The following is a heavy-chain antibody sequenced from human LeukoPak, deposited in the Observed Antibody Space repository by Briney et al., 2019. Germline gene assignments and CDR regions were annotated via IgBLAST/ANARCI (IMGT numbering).Heavy chain of an antibody. CDR1: GYTFTSYG. CDR2: ISAYNGNT. J-gene: IGHJ4*02. D-gene: IGHD3-22*01. V-gene: IGHV1-18*01. Sequence: GASVKVSCKASGYTFTSYGISRVRQAPGQGLEWMGWISAYNGNTNYAQKLQGRVTMTTDTSTSTAYMELRSLRSDDTAVYYCARDMRITMIVVVTPFDYWGQGTLVTVSS. CDR3: ARDMRITMIVVVTPFDY.